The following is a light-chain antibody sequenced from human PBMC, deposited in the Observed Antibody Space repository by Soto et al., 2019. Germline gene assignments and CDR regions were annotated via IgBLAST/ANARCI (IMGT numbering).Light chain of an antibody. CDR1: QSISSY. CDR3: LENYSTPPT. CDR2: AAS. J-gene: IGKJ4*01. V-gene: IGKV1-39*01. Sequence: DIQMTQSPSSLSASVGDRVTITCRPSQSISSYLNWYQQKPGKAPKLLIYAASTLQSGVPSRFSGSGSGTDFTVTISSLQPEDFATYYCLENYSTPPTFGGGTKVEIK.